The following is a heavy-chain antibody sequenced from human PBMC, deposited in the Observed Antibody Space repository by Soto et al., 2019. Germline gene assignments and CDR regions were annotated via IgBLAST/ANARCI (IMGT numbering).Heavy chain of an antibody. J-gene: IGHJ4*02. CDR1: GFTFSSYA. V-gene: IGHV3-23*01. CDR3: AKDRPYYGSGSSCQFDY. CDR2: ISGSGGST. Sequence: GGSLRLSCAASGFTFSSYAMSWVRQAPGKGLEWVSAISGSGGSTYYADSVKGRFTISRDNSKNTLYLQMNSLRAEDTAVYYCAKDRPYYGSGSSCQFDYWGQGTLVTVSS. D-gene: IGHD3-10*01.